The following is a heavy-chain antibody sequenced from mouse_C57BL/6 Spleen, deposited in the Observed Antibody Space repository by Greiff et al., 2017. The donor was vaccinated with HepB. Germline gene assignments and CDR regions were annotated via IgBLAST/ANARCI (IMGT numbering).Heavy chain of an antibody. CDR1: GYTFTSYW. V-gene: IGHV1-55*01. D-gene: IGHD1-1*01. CDR2: ICPGSGST. CDR3: AGGSDYAMDY. Sequence: QVQLQQPGAELVKPGASVKLSCKASGYTFTSYWITWVKQRPGQGLEWIGDICPGSGSTNYNEKFKSKATLTVDTSSSTAYLQLSSLTSEDSAVYYCAGGSDYAMDYWGQGTSVTVSS. J-gene: IGHJ4*01.